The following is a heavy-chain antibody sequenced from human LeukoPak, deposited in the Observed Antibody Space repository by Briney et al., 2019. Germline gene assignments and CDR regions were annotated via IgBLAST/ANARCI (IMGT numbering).Heavy chain of an antibody. D-gene: IGHD3-10*01. CDR2: FDPEDGET. CDR3: ATDKSDYYGSGSYPFQH. CDR1: GYTLTELS. V-gene: IGHV1-24*01. Sequence: ASVKVSCKVSGYTLTELSMHWVRQAPGKGLEWMGGFDPEDGETIYAQKFQGRVTMTEDTSTDTAYMELSSLRSEDTAVYYCATDKSDYYGSGSYPFQHWGQGTLVTVSS. J-gene: IGHJ1*01.